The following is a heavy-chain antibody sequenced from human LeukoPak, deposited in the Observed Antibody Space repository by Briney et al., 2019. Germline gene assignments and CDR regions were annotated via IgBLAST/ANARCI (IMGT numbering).Heavy chain of an antibody. CDR3: AREVLPITVVPAAMFFDY. CDR2: INPSGGST. D-gene: IGHD2-2*01. J-gene: IGHJ4*02. Sequence: GASVKVSCKASGYTFTSYYMHWVRQAPGQGLEWMGIINPSGGSTSYAQKFQGRVTMTRDTSTSTVYMELSSLRSEDTAVYYCAREVLPITVVPAAMFFDYWGQGTLVTVSS. V-gene: IGHV1-46*01. CDR1: GYTFTSYY.